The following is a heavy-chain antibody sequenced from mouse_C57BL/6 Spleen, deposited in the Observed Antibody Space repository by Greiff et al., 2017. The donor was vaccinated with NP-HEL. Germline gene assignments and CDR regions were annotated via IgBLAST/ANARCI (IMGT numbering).Heavy chain of an antibody. CDR1: GYTFTSYW. CDR2: IHPNSGST. J-gene: IGHJ2*01. Sequence: QVQLKQPGAELVKPGASVKLSCKASGYTFTSYWMHWVKQRPGQGLEWIGMIHPNSGSTNYNEKFKSKATLTVDKSSSTAYMQLSSLTSEDSAVYYCAIYYGNGFDYWGQGTTLTVSS. CDR3: AIYYGNGFDY. D-gene: IGHD2-1*01. V-gene: IGHV1-64*01.